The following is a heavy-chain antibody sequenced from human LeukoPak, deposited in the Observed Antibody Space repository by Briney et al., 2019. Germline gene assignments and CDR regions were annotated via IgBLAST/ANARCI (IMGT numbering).Heavy chain of an antibody. CDR2: IKKDGSEK. V-gene: IGHV3-7*01. D-gene: IGHD3-3*01. J-gene: IGHJ6*02. CDR1: GFTFSSYW. CDR3: ARAYGDFWSGYYWGPMDV. Sequence: PGGSLRLSCAASGFTFSSYWMSWVRQAPGKGLEWVANIKKDGSEKYYVDSVKGRFTISRDNAKNSLYLQMNSLRAEDTAVYYCARAYGDFWSGYYWGPMDVWGQGTTVTVSS.